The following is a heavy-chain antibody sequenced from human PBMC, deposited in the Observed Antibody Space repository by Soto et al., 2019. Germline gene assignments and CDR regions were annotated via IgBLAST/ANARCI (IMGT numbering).Heavy chain of an antibody. CDR1: GFTFSSYA. D-gene: IGHD3-16*01. J-gene: IGHJ6*02. CDR2: ISGSGGST. Sequence: QPGGSLRLSCAASGFTFSSYAMSWVRQAPGKGLEWVSAISGSGGSTYYADSVKGRFTISRDNSKNTLYLQMNSLRAEDTAVYYCAKVPPSFIWDRYYYGMDVWGQGTTVTVSS. V-gene: IGHV3-23*01. CDR3: AKVPPSFIWDRYYYGMDV.